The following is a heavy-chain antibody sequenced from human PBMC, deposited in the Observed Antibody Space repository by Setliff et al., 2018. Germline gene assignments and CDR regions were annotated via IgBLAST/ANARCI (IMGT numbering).Heavy chain of an antibody. D-gene: IGHD3-22*01. J-gene: IGHJ6*03. Sequence: GSLRLSCETSGFSFSAFTMNWVRQAPGKGLEWVSGVIQSGSPVYADSVEGRFTISRDNSKNTLYLQMNSLRAEDTAVYYCATNPPKGPSGGYYYDDPYYYYMDVWGKGTTVTVSS. CDR3: ATNPPKGPSGGYYYDDPYYYYMDV. V-gene: IGHV3-23*05. CDR1: GFSFSAFT. CDR2: VIQSGSP.